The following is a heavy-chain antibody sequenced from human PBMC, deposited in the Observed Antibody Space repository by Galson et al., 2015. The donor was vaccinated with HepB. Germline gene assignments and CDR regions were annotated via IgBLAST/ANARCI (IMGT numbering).Heavy chain of an antibody. D-gene: IGHD1-1*01. CDR1: GFTFSSYA. J-gene: IGHJ3*01. V-gene: IGHV3-23*01. Sequence: SLRLSCAASGFTFSSYAMIWVRQAPGKGLEWVSVIDGRGGNIYYADSVKGRFTISRDNSRNTLYLHMNSLRAEDTAVYYCARYSQTGDEGGWGQGTMVTVSS. CDR3: ARYSQTGDEGG. CDR2: IDGRGGNI.